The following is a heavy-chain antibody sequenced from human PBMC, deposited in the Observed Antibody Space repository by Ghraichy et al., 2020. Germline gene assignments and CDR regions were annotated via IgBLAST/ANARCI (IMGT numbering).Heavy chain of an antibody. CDR3: ARRGDSYGIFDY. V-gene: IGHV4-39*07. CDR2: MYYSGST. D-gene: IGHD5-18*01. Sequence: SQTLSLTCSVSGGSISNKNYYWGWIRQPPGKGLEWIGTMYYSGSTYFNPSLKGRVTISVDTPRNQFSLKLSSVTAADTAVYYCARRGDSYGIFDYWGQGTLVTVSS. J-gene: IGHJ4*02. CDR1: GGSISNKNYY.